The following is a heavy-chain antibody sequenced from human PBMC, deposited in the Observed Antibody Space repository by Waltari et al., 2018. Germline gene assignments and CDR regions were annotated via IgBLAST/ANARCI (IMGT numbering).Heavy chain of an antibody. V-gene: IGHV1-69*12. CDR1: GGTFGSYA. Sequence: QVQLVQSGAEVKKPGSSVKVSCKASGGTFGSYAISWVRQAPGQGLEWMGGIIPKCGRTNDPQNFQDRVKITADESTGIAYMEWSGLRFDDTAVYFCARGGGRGGSFSFHMDVWGKGTTVTISS. CDR3: ARGGGRGGSFSFHMDV. CDR2: IIPKCGRT. J-gene: IGHJ6*03. D-gene: IGHD3-10*01.